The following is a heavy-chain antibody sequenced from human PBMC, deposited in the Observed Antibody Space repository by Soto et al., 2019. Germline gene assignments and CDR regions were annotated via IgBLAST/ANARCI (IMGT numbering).Heavy chain of an antibody. CDR3: ARDHLILPAHDFFYGSDV. J-gene: IGHJ6*02. CDR1: GFTFSMYS. Sequence: EEHLVESGGGLVKPGGSLRLSCAASGFTFSMYSMSWVRQSPGKGLEWVAKIPQDGVDGHYADSVKGRFIISRDNYKNSLHLQLNNLRAEDTAVYYCARDHLILPAHDFFYGSDVWGRGATVTVSS. V-gene: IGHV3-7*03. CDR2: IPQDGVDG. D-gene: IGHD2-21*02.